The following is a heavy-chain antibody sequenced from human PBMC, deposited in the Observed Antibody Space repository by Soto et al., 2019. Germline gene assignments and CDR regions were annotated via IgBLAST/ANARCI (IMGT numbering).Heavy chain of an antibody. CDR3: GKDRRDSWCADY. Sequence: SGFTFSSYGMHWVRQAPGKGLEWVAVISYDGSNKYYADSVKGRVTISTDNSKTTAYLQVDSLTPEDTAIYICGKDRRDSWCADYWGQGTLVTVSS. J-gene: IGHJ4*02. CDR2: ISYDGSNK. CDR1: GFTFSSYG. D-gene: IGHD2-8*01. V-gene: IGHV3-30*18.